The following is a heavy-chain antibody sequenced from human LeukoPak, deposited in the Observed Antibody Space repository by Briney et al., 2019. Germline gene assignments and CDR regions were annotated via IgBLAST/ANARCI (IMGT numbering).Heavy chain of an antibody. CDR3: ARDRGDSSGYYVSRFDAFDI. V-gene: IGHV4-59*01. J-gene: IGHJ3*02. D-gene: IGHD3-22*01. Sequence: SETLSLTCTVSGGSISSYYWSWIRQPPGKGLEWIGYIYYSGSTNYNPSLKSRVTISVDTSKNQFSLKLSSVTAADTAVYYCARDRGDSSGYYVSRFDAFDIWGQGTMVTVSS. CDR1: GGSISSYY. CDR2: IYYSGST.